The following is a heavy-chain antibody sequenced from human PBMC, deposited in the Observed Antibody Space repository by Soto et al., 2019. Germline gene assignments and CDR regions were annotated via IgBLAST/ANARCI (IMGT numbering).Heavy chain of an antibody. CDR2: ISGIGGST. CDR3: ARGSSGYISSWYYFDY. V-gene: IGHV3-23*01. CDR1: GFTFTDYA. Sequence: XGSLRLSCSASGFTFTDYALSWVRQAPGKGLEWVATISGIGGSTYLADSVKGRLSISRDNSKNTVSLLMNSLRAEDTAVYFCARGSSGYISSWYYFDYWGRGTLVTVSS. D-gene: IGHD6-13*01. J-gene: IGHJ4*02.